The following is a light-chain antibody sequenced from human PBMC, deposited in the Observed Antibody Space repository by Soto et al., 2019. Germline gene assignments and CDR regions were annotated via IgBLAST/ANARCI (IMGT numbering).Light chain of an antibody. CDR2: DAS. Sequence: EIVLTQSPATLSLSPGERATLSCRASQSVSIYLAWYQQKPGQAPRLLIYDASNRATGIPARFSGSGSGTDFTLNISRLEPEDFAVYYCQQRSNWPWTFGQGTKVEIK. J-gene: IGKJ1*01. V-gene: IGKV3-11*01. CDR3: QQRSNWPWT. CDR1: QSVSIY.